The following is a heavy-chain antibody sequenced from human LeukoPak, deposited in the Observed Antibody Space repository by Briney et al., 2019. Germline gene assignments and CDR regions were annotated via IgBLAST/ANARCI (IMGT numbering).Heavy chain of an antibody. CDR2: IMWRSGST. CDR1: GFTSDDHA. D-gene: IGHD3-10*01. CDR3: TKDLTPGGADV. J-gene: IGHJ6*02. V-gene: IGHV3-9*02. Sequence: PGGSLRLSCAVSGFTSDDHAMHWVRQASGKGLEWVAGIMWRSGSTGYGDSVKGRFTISRDNAKKSLYLQMNGLRVEDTAFYYCTKDLTPGGADVWGQGTTVTVPS.